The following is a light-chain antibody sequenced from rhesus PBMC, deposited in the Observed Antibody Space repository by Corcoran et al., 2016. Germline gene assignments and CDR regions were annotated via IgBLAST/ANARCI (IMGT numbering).Light chain of an antibody. CDR2: GAP. Sequence: QVILTQSPATLSLSPGERATLSCRASQSVSSYLAWYQQKPGQAPRLLIYGAPSRAPGIPDRFSGSGAVTEVTLTISSLEPEDVGVYFCLQSSNWLTFGGGTKVEIK. J-gene: IGKJ4*01. CDR3: LQSSNWLT. CDR1: QSVSSY. V-gene: IGKV3S11*01.